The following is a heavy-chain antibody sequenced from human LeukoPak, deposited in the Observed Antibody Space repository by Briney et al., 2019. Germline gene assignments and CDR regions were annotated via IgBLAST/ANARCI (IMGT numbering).Heavy chain of an antibody. CDR1: GFTFRTDG. J-gene: IGHJ2*01. V-gene: IGHV3-23*01. D-gene: IGHD7-27*01. Sequence: GGSLRLSCEASGFTFRTDGMTWVRQAPGKELAWVSGIPGSSTWIYYADSVKGRFTISRDNSNNTLHLQMNSLRAEDTAIYYCARELVSLGTGYFDLWGRGTLVTVSS. CDR3: ARELVSLGTGYFDL. CDR2: IPGSSTWI.